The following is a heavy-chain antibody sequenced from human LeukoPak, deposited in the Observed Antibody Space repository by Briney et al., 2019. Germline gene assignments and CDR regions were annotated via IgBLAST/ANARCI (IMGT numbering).Heavy chain of an antibody. CDR1: GGSFSGYY. CDR2: INHSGST. J-gene: IGHJ5*02. CDR3: ARRNYFGNWFDP. V-gene: IGHV4-34*01. Sequence: SETLSLTCAVYGGSFSGYYWSWIRQPPGNGLEWIGEINHSGSTNYNPSLKSRVTISVDTSKNQFSLKLSSVTAADTAVYYCARRNYFGNWFDPWGQGTLVTVSS. D-gene: IGHD1-7*01.